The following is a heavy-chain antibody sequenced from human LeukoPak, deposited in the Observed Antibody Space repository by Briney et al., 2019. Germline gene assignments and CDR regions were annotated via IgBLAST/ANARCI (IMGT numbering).Heavy chain of an antibody. D-gene: IGHD3-10*01. CDR3: ARPMVRGVGSYYFDY. V-gene: IGHV4-34*01. CDR1: GGSFSGYY. CDR2: INHSGST. J-gene: IGHJ4*02. Sequence: SESLSLTCAVYGGSFSGYYWSWIRQPPGKGLEWIGEINHSGSTNYNPSLKSRVTISVDTSKNQFSLKLSSVTAADTAVYYCARPMVRGVGSYYFDYWGQGTLVTVSS.